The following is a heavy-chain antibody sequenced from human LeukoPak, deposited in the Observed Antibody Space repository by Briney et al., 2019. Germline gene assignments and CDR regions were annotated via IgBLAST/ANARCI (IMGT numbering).Heavy chain of an antibody. CDR3: AKDRGRYDILGYYFDY. Sequence: GGSLRLSCAASGFTFSSYGMNWVRQAPGKGLEWVAVIWYDGSNKYYADSVKGRFTISRDNSKNTLYLQMNSLRAEDTAVYYCAKDRGRYDILGYYFDYWGQGTLVTVSS. D-gene: IGHD3-9*01. V-gene: IGHV3-33*06. CDR2: IWYDGSNK. CDR1: GFTFSSYG. J-gene: IGHJ4*02.